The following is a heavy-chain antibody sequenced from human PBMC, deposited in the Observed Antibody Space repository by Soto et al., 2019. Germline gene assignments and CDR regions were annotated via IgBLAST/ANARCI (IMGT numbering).Heavy chain of an antibody. CDR2: IYHSGST. CDR1: GGSISSSNW. CDR3: ARGTIRIPIPRGAFDI. D-gene: IGHD1-1*01. J-gene: IGHJ3*02. Sequence: QVQLQESGPGLVKPSGTLSLTCAVSGGSISSSNWWSWVRQPPGKGLEWIGEIYHSGSTNYNPSLKSQVTISVDKSKNQFSLKLSSVTAADTAVYYCARGTIRIPIPRGAFDIWGQGTMVTVSS. V-gene: IGHV4-4*02.